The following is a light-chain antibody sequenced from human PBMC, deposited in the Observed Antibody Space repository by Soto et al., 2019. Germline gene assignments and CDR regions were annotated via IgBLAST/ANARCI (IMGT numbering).Light chain of an antibody. CDR1: QSVSSN. CDR3: QQYNNWPPLT. V-gene: IGKV3D-15*01. J-gene: IGKJ4*01. CDR2: GAY. Sequence: IVMTQSPATLSVSPGERATLFCRASQSVSSNLAWYQQRPGQAPRLLIFGAYTRATGIPARFSGSGSGTEFTLTISSLQSEDSAVYFCQQYNNWPPLTFGGGTKLDIK.